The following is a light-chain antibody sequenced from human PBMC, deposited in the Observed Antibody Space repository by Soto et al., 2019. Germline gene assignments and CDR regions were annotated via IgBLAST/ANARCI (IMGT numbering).Light chain of an antibody. Sequence: DLQMTQSPSSLSASVGDRVTITCRTSQTINKYLNWYQHKPGKAPKLLIYGASNLQGGVTTRFSGSGAGTYFMLTISSLQTEDFATYYCQQTYSTPGTFGRGTKVEIK. CDR2: GAS. CDR1: QTINKY. V-gene: IGKV1-39*01. CDR3: QQTYSTPGT. J-gene: IGKJ1*01.